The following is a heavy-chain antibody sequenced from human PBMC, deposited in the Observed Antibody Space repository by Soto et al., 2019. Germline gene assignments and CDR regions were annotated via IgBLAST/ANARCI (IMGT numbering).Heavy chain of an antibody. J-gene: IGHJ5*02. CDR1: GFTFRSYA. Sequence: QVQLVESGGGVVQPGRSLRLSCVASGFTFRSYAMHWVRQAPGKGLERVGVIWYDGSNKYYGDSVKGRFTISRDKSKTMLYLQMNSRRAEDTAVNFCARERSKWFVPWGQGTLVTVSS. CDR2: IWYDGSNK. V-gene: IGHV3-33*01. CDR3: ARERSKWFVP.